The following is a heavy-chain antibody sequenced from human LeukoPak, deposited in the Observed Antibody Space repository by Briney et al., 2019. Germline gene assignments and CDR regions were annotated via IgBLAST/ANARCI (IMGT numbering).Heavy chain of an antibody. CDR3: ARDVRVVVPAAIHDYYYGMDV. D-gene: IGHD2-2*02. J-gene: IGHJ6*02. V-gene: IGHV3-66*01. CDR1: GFTVSSNY. Sequence: GGSLRLSCAASGFTVSSNYMSWVRQAPGKGLEWVSVIYSGGSTYYADSVKGRFTISRDNSKNTLYLQMNSLRAEDTAVHYCARDVRVVVPAAIHDYYYGMDVWGQGTTVTVSS. CDR2: IYSGGST.